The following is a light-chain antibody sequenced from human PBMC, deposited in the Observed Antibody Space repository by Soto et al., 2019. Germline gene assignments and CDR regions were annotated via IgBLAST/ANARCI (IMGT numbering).Light chain of an antibody. J-gene: IGLJ2*01. CDR2: SND. CDR3: AAWDDSLNGPYVV. CDR1: SSNIGSNT. V-gene: IGLV1-44*01. Sequence: QSVLTQPPSASGTPGQRVTISCSGSSSNIGSNTVNWYQQVPGTAPKLLIYSNDQRPSGVPDRFSGSKSGTSASLAISGLQSEDEADYYCAAWDDSLNGPYVVFGGGTKVTVL.